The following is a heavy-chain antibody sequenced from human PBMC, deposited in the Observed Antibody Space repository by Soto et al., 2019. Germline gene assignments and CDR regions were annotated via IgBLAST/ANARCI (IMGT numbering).Heavy chain of an antibody. V-gene: IGHV4-30-2*01. Sequence: QLQLQESGSGLVKPSQTLSLTCTVSGGSVSSGGYSWSWIRQPPGQGLEWIGHIYDSGSTYYNPSLENRVTILIDRSSNQFSLKRIYVTDAETAVYLCASGPVRGYFDNWGQGTLFTVSA. CDR1: GGSVSSGGYS. D-gene: IGHD4-4*01. J-gene: IGHJ4*02. CDR3: ASGPVRGYFDN. CDR2: IYDSGST.